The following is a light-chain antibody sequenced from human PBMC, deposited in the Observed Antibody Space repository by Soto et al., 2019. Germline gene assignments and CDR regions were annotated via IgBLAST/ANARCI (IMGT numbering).Light chain of an antibody. J-gene: IGKJ1*01. CDR3: QQYNSPLRT. CDR1: QSISSR. V-gene: IGKV1-5*01. CDR2: DAS. Sequence: DIQMTQSPSTLSASVGDRVTITCRASQSISSRLAWYQQKPGKAPKLLIYDASSLESGVPSRFSGSGSGTEFTLTISSLQPDDFATYYCQQYNSPLRTFGQGTKVEIK.